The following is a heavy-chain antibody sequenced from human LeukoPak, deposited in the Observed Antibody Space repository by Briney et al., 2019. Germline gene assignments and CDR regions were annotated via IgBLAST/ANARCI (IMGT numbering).Heavy chain of an antibody. Sequence: SETLSLTCAVYGGSFSGYYWSWIRRPPGKGLEWIGEINHSGSTNYNPSLKSRVTISVDTSKSQFSLNLNSVTAADTAVYYCARGRQVGNTGYYFDYWGQGTLVTVSS. CDR3: ARGRQVGNTGYYFDY. V-gene: IGHV4-34*01. D-gene: IGHD1-26*01. J-gene: IGHJ4*02. CDR2: INHSGST. CDR1: GGSFSGYY.